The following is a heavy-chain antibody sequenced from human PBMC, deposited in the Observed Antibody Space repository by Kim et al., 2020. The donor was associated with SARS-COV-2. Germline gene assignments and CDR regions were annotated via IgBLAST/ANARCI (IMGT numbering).Heavy chain of an antibody. CDR2: ISSSSSYI. J-gene: IGHJ3*02. CDR3: ARDQRFVEWQGWAFDI. V-gene: IGHV3-21*01. D-gene: IGHD3-3*01. Sequence: GGSLRLSCAASGFTFSSYSMNWVRQAPGKGLEWVSSISSSSSYIYYADSVKGRFTISRDNAKNSLYLQMNSLRAEDTAVYYCARDQRFVEWQGWAFDIWGQGKTGTVSS. CDR1: GFTFSSYS.